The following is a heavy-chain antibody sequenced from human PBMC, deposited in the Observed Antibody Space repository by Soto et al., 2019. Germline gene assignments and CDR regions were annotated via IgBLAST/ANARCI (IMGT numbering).Heavy chain of an antibody. V-gene: IGHV3-30*03. D-gene: IGHD3-10*01. CDR3: ARDILSGGAYPDS. CDR1: GFTFRSYG. Sequence: GGSLRLSCAASGFTFRSYGMHWVRQAPGKGLEWVAVASTDGHKKDYATSVRGRFTISRDNSKNTLYLQMDSLRGDDTAVYYCARDILSGGAYPDSWGQGTKVTVSS. CDR2: ASTDGHKK. J-gene: IGHJ5*01.